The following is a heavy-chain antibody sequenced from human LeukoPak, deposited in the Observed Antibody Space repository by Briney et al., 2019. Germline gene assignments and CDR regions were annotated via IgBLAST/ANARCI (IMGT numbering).Heavy chain of an antibody. CDR2: IYSGGTT. V-gene: IGHV3-53*01. D-gene: IGHD3-10*01. J-gene: IGHJ5*02. CDR1: GFTVNSNN. CDR3: ARGFNRGFDP. Sequence: PGGSLRLSCAASGFTVNSNNWSWVRQAPGKGLEWVSVIYSGGTTYYADSVKGRFTFSRDNSKNMLHLQMNSLRAEDTAVYYCARGFNRGFDPWGQGTLVIVSS.